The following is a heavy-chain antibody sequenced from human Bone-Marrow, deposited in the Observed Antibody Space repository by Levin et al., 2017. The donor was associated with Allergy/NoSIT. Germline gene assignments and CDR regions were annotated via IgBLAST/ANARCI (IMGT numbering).Heavy chain of an antibody. J-gene: IGHJ6*02. V-gene: IGHV3-11*01. D-gene: IGHD6-19*01. CDR1: GFTFSDYY. Sequence: AGGSLRLSCAASGFTFSDYYMTWVRLTPGKGLEWISYISITGTTIYYADSVEGRFSISRDNAANSLYLQMDSLRADDTAVYYCARVPGDYSSSHYYSYYGMDVWGQGTTVTVSS. CDR3: ARVPGDYSSSHYYSYYGMDV. CDR2: ISITGTTI.